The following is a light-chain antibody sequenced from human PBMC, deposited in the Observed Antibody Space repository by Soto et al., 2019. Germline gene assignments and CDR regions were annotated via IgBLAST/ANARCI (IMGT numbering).Light chain of an antibody. CDR1: QSVFYSHYNKNY. CDR3: QQYYFTRPYT. Sequence: DIVMTQSPDSLAVSLGERATIDCKSSQSVFYSHYNKNYLSWYQQKPGQPPKLLIYWASTRASGVPDRFSGSGSGTDFTLTISSLQAEDVAIYYCQQYYFTRPYTFGQGTRLEIK. J-gene: IGKJ2*01. V-gene: IGKV4-1*01. CDR2: WAS.